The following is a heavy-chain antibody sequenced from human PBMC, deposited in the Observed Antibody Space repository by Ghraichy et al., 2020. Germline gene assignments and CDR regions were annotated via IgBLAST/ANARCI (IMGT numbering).Heavy chain of an antibody. CDR2: FNPNSRGS. Sequence: ASEKVSCKASGYTFTDHYLYWVRQAPGQGLEWMAWFNPNSRGSKSAQKFQGRVTMTRDTSINTAYMALSRLTVDDTAIYYCARGYAFCSAYPNMDVWGQGTTVTVTS. V-gene: IGHV1-2*02. J-gene: IGHJ6*02. CDR1: GYTFTDHY. D-gene: IGHD3-3*01. CDR3: ARGYAFCSAYPNMDV.